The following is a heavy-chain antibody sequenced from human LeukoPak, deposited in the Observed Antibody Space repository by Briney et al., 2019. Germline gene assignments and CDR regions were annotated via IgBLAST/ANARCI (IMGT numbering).Heavy chain of an antibody. CDR3: ARGRGSGSYGFVPLGY. V-gene: IGHV1-8*03. CDR2: MNPNSGNT. CDR1: GYTFTSYD. D-gene: IGHD1-26*01. J-gene: IGHJ4*02. Sequence: ASVKVSCKASGYTFTSYDINWVRQATGQGLEWMGWMNPNSGNTGYAQKFQGRVTITRNTSISTAYMELSSLRSEDTAVYYCARGRGSGSYGFVPLGYWGQGTLVTVSS.